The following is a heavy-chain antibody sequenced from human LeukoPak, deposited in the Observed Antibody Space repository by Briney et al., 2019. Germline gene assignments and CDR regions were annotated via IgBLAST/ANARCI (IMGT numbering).Heavy chain of an antibody. J-gene: IGHJ4*02. CDR3: AKDSYDSSGYYNFDY. CDR1: GFTFSSYP. V-gene: IGHV3-23*01. CDR2: ISGSGGST. Sequence: QPGGSLRLSCAASGFTFSSYPMSWVRQAPGKGLEWVSAISGSGGSTYYADSVKGRFTISRDNSKNTLYLQMNSLRAEDTAVYYCAKDSYDSSGYYNFDYWGQGTLVTVSS. D-gene: IGHD3-22*01.